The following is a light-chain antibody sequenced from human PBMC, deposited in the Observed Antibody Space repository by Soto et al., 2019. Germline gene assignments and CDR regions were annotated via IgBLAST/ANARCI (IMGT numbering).Light chain of an antibody. CDR1: QSISSS. Sequence: DIQMTQSPSSLSASVGDRVTITCRASQSISSSLNWYQQKPGKAPKVLIYAASNLQSGVPSRFRGSGSGTEFTLTISTLQPEDFATYYCQQSYSTPRSFTFGQGTRLEIK. V-gene: IGKV1-39*01. CDR3: QQSYSTPRSFT. J-gene: IGKJ5*01. CDR2: AAS.